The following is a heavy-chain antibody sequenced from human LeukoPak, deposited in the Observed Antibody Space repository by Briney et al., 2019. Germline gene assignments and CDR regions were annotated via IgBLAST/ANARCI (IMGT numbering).Heavy chain of an antibody. D-gene: IGHD2-2*01. CDR2: ISSSSSYI. CDR1: GFTFSSYS. V-gene: IGHV3-21*01. J-gene: IGHJ6*04. CDR3: ASVVPAAGDDYYYGMDV. Sequence: PGGSLRLSCAASGFTFSSYSMNWVRQAPGKGLDWVSSISSSSSYIYSADSVKGRFTISRDNAKNSLYLQMNSLRAEDTAVYYCASVVPAAGDDYYYGMDVWGKGTTVTVSS.